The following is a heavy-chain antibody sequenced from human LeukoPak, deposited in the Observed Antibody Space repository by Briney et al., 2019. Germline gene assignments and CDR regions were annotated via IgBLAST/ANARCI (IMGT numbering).Heavy chain of an antibody. CDR2: INWNSGSI. Sequence: SRSLRLSCVASGFTFEDYAMHWVRLAPGKGLEWVSGINWNSGSIGYADSVKGRFTISRDNAKNSLYLQINSLRTEDTALYYCTKGEYYSDNDGYYYDNAFDIWGQGTMVPVS. D-gene: IGHD3-22*01. J-gene: IGHJ3*02. CDR1: GFTFEDYA. CDR3: TKGEYYSDNDGYYYDNAFDI. V-gene: IGHV3-9*01.